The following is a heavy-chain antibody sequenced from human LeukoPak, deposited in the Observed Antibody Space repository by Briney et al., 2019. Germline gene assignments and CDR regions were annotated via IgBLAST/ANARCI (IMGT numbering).Heavy chain of an antibody. J-gene: IGHJ4*02. V-gene: IGHV4-39*01. CDR1: GFTFSDYY. CDR3: TRRLNGGHVDY. D-gene: IGHD4-23*01. CDR2: IYYSGST. Sequence: LRLSCAASGFTFSDYYMSWIRQPPGKGLEWIASIYYSGSTYYNASLKSRVTISVDTSKNQFSLKVNSVTAADTAVYYCTRRLNGGHVDYWDQGTLVTVSS.